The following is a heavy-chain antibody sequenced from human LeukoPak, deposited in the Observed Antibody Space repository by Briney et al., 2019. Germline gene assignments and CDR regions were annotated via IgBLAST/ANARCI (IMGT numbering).Heavy chain of an antibody. J-gene: IGHJ4*02. Sequence: GESLKISCKGYGYSFTSYWTGWVRQMPGKGLGWMGIIYPGDSDTRYSPSFQGQVTISADKSISTAYLQWSSLKASDTAMYYCARGPFTMSEYSYGYVDYFDYWGQGTLVTVSS. CDR2: IYPGDSDT. CDR3: ARGPFTMSEYSYGYVDYFDY. D-gene: IGHD5-18*01. CDR1: GYSFTSYW. V-gene: IGHV5-51*03.